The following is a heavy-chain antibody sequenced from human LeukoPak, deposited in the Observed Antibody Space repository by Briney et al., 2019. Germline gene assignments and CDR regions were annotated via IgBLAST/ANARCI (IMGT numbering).Heavy chain of an antibody. Sequence: VALVKVSCKASGYTFTSYYMHWVRQAPGQGLEWMGIINPSGGSTSYAQKFQGRVTMTRDTSTSTVYMELSSLRSEDTAVYYCARRRPSSGWYEYYYGMDVWGQGTTVTVSS. CDR1: GYTFTSYY. D-gene: IGHD6-19*01. J-gene: IGHJ6*02. CDR2: INPSGGST. CDR3: ARRRPSSGWYEYYYGMDV. V-gene: IGHV1-46*01.